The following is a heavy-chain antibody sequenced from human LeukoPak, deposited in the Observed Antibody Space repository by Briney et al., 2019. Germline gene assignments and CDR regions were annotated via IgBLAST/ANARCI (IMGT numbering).Heavy chain of an antibody. J-gene: IGHJ4*02. CDR1: GYTFTGYY. CDR2: INPNSGGT. Sequence: ASVKVSCKASGYTFTGYYMHWVRQAPGQGLEWMGRINPNSGGTNYAQKFQGRVTMTRDTSISTAYMELSRLRSDDTAVYYYARGYSGYDYVFSYWGQGTLVTVSS. CDR3: ARGYSGYDYVFSY. D-gene: IGHD5-12*01. V-gene: IGHV1-2*06.